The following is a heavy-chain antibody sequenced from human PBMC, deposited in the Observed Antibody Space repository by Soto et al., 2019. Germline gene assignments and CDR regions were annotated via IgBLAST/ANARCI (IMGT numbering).Heavy chain of an antibody. CDR1: GASVNSYS. CDR3: AKDREEGYNFYYGMDV. Sequence: QVHLQESGPGLVKPSETLSLTCSVSGASVNSYSWSWIRQSAGKGLEWIGRIYTSASTNYSPSFKGRVTLSVDISENQVFLKLTSVAAADTAIYYCAKDREEGYNFYYGMDVWGQGATVTVSS. CDR2: IYTSAST. J-gene: IGHJ6*02. D-gene: IGHD5-12*01. V-gene: IGHV4-4*07.